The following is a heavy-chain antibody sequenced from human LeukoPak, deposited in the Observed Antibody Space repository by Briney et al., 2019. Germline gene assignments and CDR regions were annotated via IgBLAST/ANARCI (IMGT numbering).Heavy chain of an antibody. V-gene: IGHV3-30-3*01. CDR2: IASDGSHT. J-gene: IGHJ5*02. CDR3: ENWFDP. CDR1: GFTFSNYF. Sequence: GRSLRLSCAASGFTFSNYFMHWVRQAPGKGLEWVADIASDGSHTFYVESVKGRFTISRDNSKNTLYLQMNSLGPEDTAVYYCENWFDPWGQGTLVTVSS.